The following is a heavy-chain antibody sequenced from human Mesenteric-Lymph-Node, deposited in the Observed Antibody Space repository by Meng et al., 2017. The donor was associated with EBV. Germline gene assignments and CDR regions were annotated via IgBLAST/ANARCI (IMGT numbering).Heavy chain of an antibody. Sequence: QGTIQEWGAGLLKPSETLSLICTVYCESFSDHYWSWIRQPPGKGPQWIGEMNHDGRANYNPSLKSRVTMSVDTSKNQLSLKLSSVTAADTAIYYCARLVVDPIDNWFDPWGQGTLVTVSS. CDR3: ARLVVDPIDNWFDP. D-gene: IGHD2-15*01. CDR1: CESFSDHY. V-gene: IGHV4-34*01. CDR2: MNHDGRA. J-gene: IGHJ5*02.